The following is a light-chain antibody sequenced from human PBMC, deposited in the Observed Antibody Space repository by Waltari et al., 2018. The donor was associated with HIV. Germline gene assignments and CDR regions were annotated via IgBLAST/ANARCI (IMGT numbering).Light chain of an antibody. CDR3: QQYDNLPYT. V-gene: IGKV1-33*01. CDR1: QDISNY. CDR2: DAS. J-gene: IGKJ2*01. Sequence: DIQMTQSPSSLSASVGDRVTITCQASQDISNYLNWYQHNPGKAPKLLIYDASNLETGVPSRFSGSGSGTDFTFTISSLQPEDIATYYCQQYDNLPYTFGQGTKLEIK.